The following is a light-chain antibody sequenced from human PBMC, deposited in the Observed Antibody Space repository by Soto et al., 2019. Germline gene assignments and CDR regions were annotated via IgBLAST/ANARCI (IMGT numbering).Light chain of an antibody. CDR2: EVN. V-gene: IGLV2-14*01. Sequence: QSVLTQPASVSGSPGQSITISCTGTRSDVGAYNYVSWYQRHPGKAPKLLIYEVNSRPSGVSNRFSGSKSGNTASLTISGLRAEDEADYYCSSYTSSDSLYVFGSGTKVTVL. J-gene: IGLJ1*01. CDR1: RSDVGAYNY. CDR3: SSYTSSDSLYV.